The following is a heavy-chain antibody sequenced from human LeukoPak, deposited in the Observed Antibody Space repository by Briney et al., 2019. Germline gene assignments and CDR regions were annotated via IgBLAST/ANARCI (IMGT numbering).Heavy chain of an antibody. J-gene: IGHJ2*01. CDR2: IYTSGST. D-gene: IGHD4-17*01. Sequence: SETLSLTCTVSGGSISSGSSYWSWIRQPAGKGLEWIGRIYTSGSTDYNPSLKSRVTISVDTSKNQFSLKLSSVTAADTAVYFCARVNRYYGATGALHWYFDLWGRGTLVTVSS. V-gene: IGHV4-61*02. CDR1: GGSISSGSSY. CDR3: ARVNRYYGATGALHWYFDL.